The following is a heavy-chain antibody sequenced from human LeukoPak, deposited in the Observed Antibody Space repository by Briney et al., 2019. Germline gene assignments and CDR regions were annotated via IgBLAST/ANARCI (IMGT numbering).Heavy chain of an antibody. J-gene: IGHJ1*01. Sequence: GGSLRLSCAASGFTFSSYGMHWVRQAPGKGLEWVAVIWYDGSNKYYADSVKGRFTISRDNSKNTLYLQMNSLRAEDTAVYYCARDGPSSSWYNHFQHWGQDSLFTASS. D-gene: IGHD6-13*01. V-gene: IGHV3-33*01. CDR3: ARDGPSSSWYNHFQH. CDR1: GFTFSSYG. CDR2: IWYDGSNK.